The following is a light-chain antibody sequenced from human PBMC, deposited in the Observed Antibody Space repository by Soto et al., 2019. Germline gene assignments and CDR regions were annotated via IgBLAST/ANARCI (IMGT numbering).Light chain of an antibody. CDR1: SSDVGGSNY. Sequence: QSALTQPASVSGSPGQSITISCTGTSSDVGGSNYVSWYPQHPGKAPKLMIYDVSNRPSGVSNRFSGSKSGNTASLTISGLQAEDESDYYCGSYTISNTLNVFGTGTKLTVL. J-gene: IGLJ1*01. CDR2: DVS. CDR3: GSYTISNTLNV. V-gene: IGLV2-14*03.